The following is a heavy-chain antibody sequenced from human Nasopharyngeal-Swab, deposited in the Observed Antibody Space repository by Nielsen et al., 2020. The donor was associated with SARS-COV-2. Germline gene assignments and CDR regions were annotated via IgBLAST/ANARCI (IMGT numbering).Heavy chain of an antibody. Sequence: WVRQVPDLRLEWMGWINLGNGDTRYSQNFQGRVTITRDTSATTLYMELSSLRSEDTAVYYCARGSLYSGRYYPDPWGQGTLVTVSS. J-gene: IGHJ5*02. D-gene: IGHD1-26*01. V-gene: IGHV1-3*01. CDR3: ARGSLYSGRYYPDP. CDR2: INLGNGDT.